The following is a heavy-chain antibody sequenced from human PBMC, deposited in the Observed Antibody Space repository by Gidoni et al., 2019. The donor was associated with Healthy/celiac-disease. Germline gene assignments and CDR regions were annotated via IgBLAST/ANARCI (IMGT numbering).Heavy chain of an antibody. CDR2: IIPILGTA. CDR1: GGTFSSYA. J-gene: IGHJ4*02. CDR3: ARVARYFDWLLYGDY. Sequence: QVQLVQSGAEVKKPGSSVKVSCKASGGTFSSYAISWVRQAPGQGLEWMGGIIPILGTANYAQKVQGRVTITADESTSTAYMELSSLRSEDTAVYYCARVARYFDWLLYGDYWGQGTLVTVSS. D-gene: IGHD3-9*01. V-gene: IGHV1-69*01.